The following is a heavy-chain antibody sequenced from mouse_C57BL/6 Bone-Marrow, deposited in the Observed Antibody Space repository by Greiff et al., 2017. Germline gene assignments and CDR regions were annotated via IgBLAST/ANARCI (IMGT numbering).Heavy chain of an antibody. CDR3: ARDGIRQEDWYFDV. J-gene: IGHJ1*03. CDR1: GYTFTDYC. Sequence: QVQLQQSGPELVKPGASVKISCKASGYTFTDYCINWVKQRPGQGLEWIGWIFPRSGSTYYNEKFKGKATLTVDKSSSTAYMLLSSLTSEDSAVYVCARDGIRQEDWYFDVWGTGTTVTVSS. D-gene: IGHD2-12*01. CDR2: IFPRSGST. V-gene: IGHV1-75*01.